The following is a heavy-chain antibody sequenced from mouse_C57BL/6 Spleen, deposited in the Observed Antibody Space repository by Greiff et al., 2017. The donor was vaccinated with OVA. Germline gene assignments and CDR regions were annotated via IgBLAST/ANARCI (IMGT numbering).Heavy chain of an antibody. V-gene: IGHV5-4*01. J-gene: IGHJ2*01. CDR2: ISDGGSYT. CDR3: ARDLLLRGSLFDY. Sequence: EVQVVESGGGLVKPGGSLKLSCAASGFTFSSYAMSWVRQTPEKRLEWVATISDGGSYTYYPDNVKGRFTISRDNAKNNLYLQMSHLKSEDTAMYYCARDLLLRGSLFDYWGQGTTLTVSS. CDR1: GFTFSSYA. D-gene: IGHD1-1*01.